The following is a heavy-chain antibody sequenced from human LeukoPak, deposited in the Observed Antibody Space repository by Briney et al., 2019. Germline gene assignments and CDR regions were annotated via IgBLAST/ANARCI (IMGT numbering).Heavy chain of an antibody. V-gene: IGHV3-7*04. CDR2: IQQDGGDK. CDR1: GFTFTTYW. CDR3: ARVAAAVPDY. J-gene: IGHJ4*02. D-gene: IGHD6-13*01. Sequence: GGSLRLSCEASGFTFTTYWMAWVRQAPGKGLEWVANIQQDGGDKYYMDSVKGRFTISRDNANNALHLQMNSPRDEDTAVYYCARVAAAVPDYWGQGTLVTVSS.